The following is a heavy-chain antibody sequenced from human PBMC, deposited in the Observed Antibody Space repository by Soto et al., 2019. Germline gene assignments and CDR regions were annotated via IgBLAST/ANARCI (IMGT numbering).Heavy chain of an antibody. V-gene: IGHV1-8*01. Sequence: QVQLVQSGAEVKKPGASVKVSCKASGYTFTSYDINWVRQATGQGLEWMGWMNPNSGNTGYAQKFQGRVTMTRNTSISTAYMELSSLRSDDTAVYYCARMGPYYYDSSGYSHDYWGQGTLVTVSS. CDR2: MNPNSGNT. CDR3: ARMGPYYYDSSGYSHDY. D-gene: IGHD3-22*01. CDR1: GYTFTSYD. J-gene: IGHJ4*02.